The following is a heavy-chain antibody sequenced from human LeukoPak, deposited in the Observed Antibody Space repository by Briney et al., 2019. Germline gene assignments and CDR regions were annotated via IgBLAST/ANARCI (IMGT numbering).Heavy chain of an antibody. CDR2: ISSSRSYI. V-gene: IGHV3-21*01. CDR1: GFTFSIYS. D-gene: IGHD5-18*01. J-gene: IGHJ3*02. CDR3: AKVDTAMGSIDAFDI. Sequence: GGSLRLSCAASGFTFSIYSMNWVRQAPGKGLEWVSAISSSRSYIYYAGSGKGRFTISSDNAKNSLYMNMHSLGAEDTAVYYCAKVDTAMGSIDAFDIWGQGTMVTVSS.